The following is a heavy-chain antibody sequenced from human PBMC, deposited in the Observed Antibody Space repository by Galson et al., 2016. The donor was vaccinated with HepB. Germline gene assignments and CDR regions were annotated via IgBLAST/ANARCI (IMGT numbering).Heavy chain of an antibody. J-gene: IGHJ4*02. CDR1: GFTFRYYW. D-gene: IGHD6-25*01. Sequence: SLRLSCAASGFTFRYYWMSSVRQAPGTGLEWVDHVTQDGGAKYYVDSVQGRFTISRDNAKNSLYLQMNSLRVEDTAVYYCARDGLGTVAAASALGNWGQGTLVTVSS. CDR3: ARDGLGTVAAASALGN. CDR2: VTQDGGAK. V-gene: IGHV3-7*01.